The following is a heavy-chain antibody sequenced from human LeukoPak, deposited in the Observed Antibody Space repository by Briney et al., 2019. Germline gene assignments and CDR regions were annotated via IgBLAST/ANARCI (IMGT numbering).Heavy chain of an antibody. J-gene: IGHJ4*02. CDR2: INEDGNTK. CDR1: GFTFRNYW. D-gene: IGHD3-16*01. V-gene: IGHV3-7*03. Sequence: GGSLRLSCAASGFTFRNYWMSWVRQAPRKGLEWVAIINEDGNTKYYVDSLKGRFTISRDNAKNSLYLRMSNLRAEDTAVYYCARDYWRSLEYWGQGTLVTVSS. CDR3: ARDYWRSLEY.